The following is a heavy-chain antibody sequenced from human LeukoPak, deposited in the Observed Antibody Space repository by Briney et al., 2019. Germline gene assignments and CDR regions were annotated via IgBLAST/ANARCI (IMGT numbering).Heavy chain of an antibody. CDR1: GFTFSSYS. Sequence: GGSLRLSCAASGFTFSSYSMNWVRQAPGKGLEWVSSISSSSSYMYYADSVKGRFTISRDNAKNSLYLQMNSLRAEDTAVYYCASPSNDYWGQGTLVTVSS. CDR2: ISSSSSYM. D-gene: IGHD2-2*01. J-gene: IGHJ4*02. V-gene: IGHV3-21*01. CDR3: ASPSNDY.